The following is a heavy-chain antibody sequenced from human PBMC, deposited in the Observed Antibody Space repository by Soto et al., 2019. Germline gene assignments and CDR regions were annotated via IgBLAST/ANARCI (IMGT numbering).Heavy chain of an antibody. CDR1: GFTFSGSA. Sequence: GGSLRLSCAASGFTFSGSAMHWVRQASGKGLEWVGRIRSKTNNYATAYAASVKGRFTISRDDSKNTLYLQMNSLRAEDTAVYYCAKGGSTSRWPYYYGMDVWGQGTTVTVSS. CDR3: AKGGSTSRWPYYYGMDV. J-gene: IGHJ6*02. D-gene: IGHD2-2*01. CDR2: IRSKTNNYAT. V-gene: IGHV3-73*01.